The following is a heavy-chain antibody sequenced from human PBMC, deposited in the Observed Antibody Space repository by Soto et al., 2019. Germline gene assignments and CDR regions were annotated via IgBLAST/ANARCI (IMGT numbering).Heavy chain of an antibody. CDR3: ARSIVGAAPNYYYYGMDV. Sequence: GGSLRLSCAASGFTVSSNYMSWVRQAPGKGLEWVSVIYSGGSTYYADSVKGRFTISRDNSKNTLYLQMNSLRAEDTAVYYCARSIVGAAPNYYYYGMDVWGQGTTVTVSS. V-gene: IGHV3-53*01. D-gene: IGHD1-26*01. CDR1: GFTVSSNY. CDR2: IYSGGST. J-gene: IGHJ6*02.